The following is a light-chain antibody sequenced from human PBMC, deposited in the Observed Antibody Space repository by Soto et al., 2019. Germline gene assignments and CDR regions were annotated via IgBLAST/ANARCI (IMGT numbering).Light chain of an antibody. CDR1: SSDVGSHNF. CDR3: YSYVGAIS. J-gene: IGLJ2*01. V-gene: IGLV2-23*02. CDR2: EVS. Sequence: QSALTQPASVSGSPGQSITIFCTGTSSDVGSHNFVSWYQQHPGKAPKLVIYEVSTRPSGVSHRFSGSKSGNTASLTISGLQAEDEADYYCYSYVGAISFGGGTKVTVL.